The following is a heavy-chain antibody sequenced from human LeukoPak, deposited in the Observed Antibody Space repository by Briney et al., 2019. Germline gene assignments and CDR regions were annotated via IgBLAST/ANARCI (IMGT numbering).Heavy chain of an antibody. J-gene: IGHJ4*02. D-gene: IGHD5-12*01. CDR1: GFALSTYE. CDR3: VREESGYDWYDY. CDR2: SSSSGSDA. Sequence: GGSLRLSCEVSGFALSTYEMNWVRQAPGKGLEWVAYSSSSGSDAYYADSVKGRFTISRDNAENSLYLQMDSLRAEDTAVYYCVREESGYDWYDYWGEGPVHPVSS. V-gene: IGHV3-48*03.